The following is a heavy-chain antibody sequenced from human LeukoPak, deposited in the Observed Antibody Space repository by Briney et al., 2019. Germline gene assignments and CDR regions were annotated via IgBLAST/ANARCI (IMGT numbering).Heavy chain of an antibody. Sequence: PGGSLRLSCEVSGFTFSSYHMNWVRQAPGKGLEWVSYISSGDSTTYYADSVRGRFTISRDNAKNSLYLQMNSLRAEDTAVYYCARGGYCSSSICYYFNAFDIWGQGTMVTVSS. V-gene: IGHV3-48*03. J-gene: IGHJ3*02. CDR2: ISSGDSTT. CDR3: ARGGYCSSSICYYFNAFDI. D-gene: IGHD2-2*01. CDR1: GFTFSSYH.